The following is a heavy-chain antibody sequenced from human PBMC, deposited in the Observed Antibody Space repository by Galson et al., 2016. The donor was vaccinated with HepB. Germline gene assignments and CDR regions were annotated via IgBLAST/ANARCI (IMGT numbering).Heavy chain of an antibody. CDR1: GYTFVNYG. CDR2: ISAYYGHT. J-gene: IGHJ4*02. D-gene: IGHD3-22*01. CDR3: ARDRGLYYDRTCYYNPAI. V-gene: IGHV1-18*01. Sequence: SVKVSCKASGYTFVNYGITWVRQAPGQGLEWMGWISAYYGHTKYAQKLQGRVTMTTDTATDRAYMELRSLRSDDTAVYYCARDRGLYYDRTCYYNPAIWGQGTLVTVSS.